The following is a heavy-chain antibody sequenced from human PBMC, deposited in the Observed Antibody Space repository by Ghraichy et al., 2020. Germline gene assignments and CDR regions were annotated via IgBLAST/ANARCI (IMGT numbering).Heavy chain of an antibody. CDR3: ATKPAATDYYYYYGMDV. CDR1: GFTFSSYA. Sequence: GGSLRLSCAASGFTFSSYAMHWVRQAPGKGLEWVAVISYDGSNKYYADSVKGRFTISRDNSKNTLYLQMNSLRAEDTAVYYCATKPAATDYYYYYGMDVWGQGTTVTVSS. D-gene: IGHD2-2*01. CDR2: ISYDGSNK. V-gene: IGHV3-30-3*01. J-gene: IGHJ6*02.